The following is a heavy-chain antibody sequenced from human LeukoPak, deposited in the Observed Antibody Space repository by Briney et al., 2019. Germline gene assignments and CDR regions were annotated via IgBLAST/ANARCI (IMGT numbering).Heavy chain of an antibody. Sequence: KPSETLSLTCTVSGGSISSSTYSWTWIRQPPGKGLEWIGSIHYDGNTYYKPSLKSRVTISVDTSKIQFSLRLSSATAADMATYYCARHSLNNYGSYYWGQGILVTVSS. V-gene: IGHV4-39*01. J-gene: IGHJ4*02. CDR2: IHYDGNT. D-gene: IGHD5-24*01. CDR3: ARHSLNNYGSYY. CDR1: GGSISSSTYS.